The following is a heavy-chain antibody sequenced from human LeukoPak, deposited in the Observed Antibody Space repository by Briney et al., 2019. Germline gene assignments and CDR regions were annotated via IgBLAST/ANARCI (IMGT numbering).Heavy chain of an antibody. CDR3: ARESTGDYVPFDY. Sequence: PGGSLRLSCAASGFTFSSYSMNWVRQAPGKGLEWVSYISSSSSTIYYADSVKGRFAISRDNAKNSLYLQMNSLRAEDTAVYYCARESTGDYVPFDYWGQGTLVTVSS. CDR1: GFTFSSYS. CDR2: ISSSSSTI. V-gene: IGHV3-48*01. J-gene: IGHJ4*02. D-gene: IGHD4-17*01.